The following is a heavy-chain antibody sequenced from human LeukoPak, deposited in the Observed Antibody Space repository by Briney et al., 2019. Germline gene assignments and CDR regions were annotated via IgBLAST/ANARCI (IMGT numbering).Heavy chain of an antibody. CDR3: ARSTVDTAMDTETDRFDY. CDR2: IYHSGST. D-gene: IGHD5-18*01. V-gene: IGHV4-30-2*01. CDR1: GGSISSGGYY. J-gene: IGHJ4*02. Sequence: SVTLSLTCTVSGGSISSGGYYWSWIRQPPGKGLEWIGYIYHSGSTYYNPSLKSRVTISVDRSKNQFSLKLSSVTAADTAVYYCARSTVDTAMDTETDRFDYWGQGTLVTVSS.